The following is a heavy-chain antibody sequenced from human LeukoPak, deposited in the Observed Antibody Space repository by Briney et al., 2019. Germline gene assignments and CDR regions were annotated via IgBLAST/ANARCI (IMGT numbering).Heavy chain of an antibody. CDR1: GFTFSSYG. D-gene: IGHD6-19*01. CDR3: ASPDGGGDSTGRPFDC. V-gene: IGHV3-30*03. Sequence: PGGSLRLSCAASGFTFSSYGMHWVRQAPGKGLEWLAVISFAGSHKFYADSVKGRFTISRDNSKNTLFLEMNSLRAEDTAVYYCASPDGGGDSTGRPFDCWGQGTLVTVSS. CDR2: ISFAGSHK. J-gene: IGHJ4*02.